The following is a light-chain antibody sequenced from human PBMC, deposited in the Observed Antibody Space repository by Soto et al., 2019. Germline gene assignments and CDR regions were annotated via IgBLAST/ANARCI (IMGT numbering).Light chain of an antibody. Sequence: AIRMTQSPSSFSASTGDRVTITYRASQGISSYLAWYQQKPGKAPKLLIYAASTLQSGVPSRFSGSGSWTDFTLTISCLQSEDFATYYCQQYYSYPLTFGGGTKVDIK. J-gene: IGKJ4*01. CDR2: AAS. CDR3: QQYYSYPLT. CDR1: QGISSY. V-gene: IGKV1-8*01.